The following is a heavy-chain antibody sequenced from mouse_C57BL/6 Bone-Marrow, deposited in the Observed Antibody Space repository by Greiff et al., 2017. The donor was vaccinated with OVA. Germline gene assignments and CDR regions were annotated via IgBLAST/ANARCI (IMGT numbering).Heavy chain of an antibody. CDR1: GYTFTDYY. D-gene: IGHD2-2*01. V-gene: IGHV1-76*01. J-gene: IGHJ3*01. CDR3: ARAVKAWFAY. CDR2: IYPGSGNT. Sequence: QVQLQQPGAELVRPGSSVKLSCKASGYTFTDYYINWVKQRPGQGLEWIARIYPGSGNTYYNEKFKGKATLTAEKSSSTAYMQRSSLTSEDSAVYFCARAVKAWFAYWGQGTLVTVSA.